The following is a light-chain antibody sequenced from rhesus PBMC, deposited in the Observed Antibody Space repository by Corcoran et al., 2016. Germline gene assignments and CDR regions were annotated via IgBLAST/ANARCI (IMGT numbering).Light chain of an antibody. Sequence: ETVMMQSPATLSLSPGERATLSCRASQSVGSTLAWYQQKPGQAPRLLIYYASSRATGIPYRLSGSGVGTEFTLTISSLDPEDVGVYYCQKYNDWPLTFGVGTKVEIK. J-gene: IGKJ4*01. CDR2: YAS. CDR1: QSVGST. CDR3: QKYNDWPLT. V-gene: IGKV3-35*02.